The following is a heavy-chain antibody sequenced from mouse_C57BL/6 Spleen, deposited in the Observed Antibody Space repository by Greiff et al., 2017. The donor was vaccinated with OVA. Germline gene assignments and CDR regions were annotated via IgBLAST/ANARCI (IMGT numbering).Heavy chain of an antibody. CDR1: GYSFTSYY. Sequence: VQLQQSGPELVKPGASVKISCKASGYSFTSYYIHWVKQRPGQGLEWIGWIYPGSGNTKYNEKFKGKATLTADTSSSTAYMQLSSLTSEDSAVYYCARNGITTVVATNYYAMDYWGQGTSVTVSS. D-gene: IGHD1-1*01. V-gene: IGHV1-66*01. CDR2: IYPGSGNT. CDR3: ARNGITTVVATNYYAMDY. J-gene: IGHJ4*01.